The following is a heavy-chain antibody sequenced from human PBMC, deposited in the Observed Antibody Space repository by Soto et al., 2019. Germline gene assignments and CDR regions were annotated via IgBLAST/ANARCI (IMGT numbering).Heavy chain of an antibody. Sequence: EVQLVESGGGLVQPGGSLRLSCAASGFTFSSYWMSWVRQAPGKGLEWVANIKQDGSEKYYVDSVKGRFTISRDNAKNSLYLQMNSLRAEDTTVYYCARLRSQKPFDYWGQGTLVTVSS. CDR1: GFTFSSYW. V-gene: IGHV3-7*01. CDR2: IKQDGSEK. D-gene: IGHD3-3*01. CDR3: ARLRSQKPFDY. J-gene: IGHJ4*02.